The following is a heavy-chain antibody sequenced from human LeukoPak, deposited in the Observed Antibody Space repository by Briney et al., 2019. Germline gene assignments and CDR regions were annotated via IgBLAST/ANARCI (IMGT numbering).Heavy chain of an antibody. J-gene: IGHJ4*02. CDR1: GGSISSSSYY. V-gene: IGHV4-39*07. D-gene: IGHD4-17*01. Sequence: SETLSLTCTVSGGSISSSSYYWSWIRQPPGKGLEWIGEINHSGSTNYNPSLKSRVTISVDTSKNQFSLKLSSVTAADTAVYYCANSIDFDYGDYYFDYWGQGALVTISS. CDR2: INHSGST. CDR3: ANSIDFDYGDYYFDY.